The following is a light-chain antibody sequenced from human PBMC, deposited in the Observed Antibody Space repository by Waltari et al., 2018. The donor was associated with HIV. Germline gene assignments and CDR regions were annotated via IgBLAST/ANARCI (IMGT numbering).Light chain of an antibody. Sequence: DIQMTQSPSSLSASVGDRVTITCRASQSIRNYLNWYQQKEGKAPKLLISAISTLQSGVPSRFSGSGSGTDLILTISSLQPEDFATYYCQQSYTTPRTFGRGTKVEIK. CDR2: AIS. J-gene: IGKJ1*01. V-gene: IGKV1-39*01. CDR3: QQSYTTPRT. CDR1: QSIRNY.